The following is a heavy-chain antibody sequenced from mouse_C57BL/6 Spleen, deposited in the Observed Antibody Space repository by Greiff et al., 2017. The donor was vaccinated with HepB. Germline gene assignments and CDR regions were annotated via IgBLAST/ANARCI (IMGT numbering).Heavy chain of an antibody. CDR2: ISNGGGST. J-gene: IGHJ4*01. CDR1: GFTFSDYY. D-gene: IGHD1-1*01. V-gene: IGHV5-12*01. CDR3: ARRKNYGAMDY. Sequence: VQLKESGGGLVQPGGSLKLSCAASGFTFSDYYMYWVRQTPEKRLEWVAYISNGGGSTYYPDTVKGRFTISRDNAKNTLYLQMSRLKSEDTAMYYCARRKNYGAMDYWGQGTSVTVSS.